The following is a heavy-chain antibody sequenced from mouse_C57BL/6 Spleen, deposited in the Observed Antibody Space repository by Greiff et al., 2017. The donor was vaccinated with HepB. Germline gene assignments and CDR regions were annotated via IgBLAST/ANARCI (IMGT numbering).Heavy chain of an antibody. V-gene: IGHV1-69*01. CDR2: IDPSDSYT. Sequence: VQLQQPGAELVMPGASVKLSCKASGYTFTSYWMHWVKQRPGQGLEWIGEIDPSDSYTKYNQKFKGKSTLTVDKSSSTAYMQLSSLTSEDSAVYYCARRPTRGLVFYFDYWGQGTTLTVSS. CDR1: GYTFTSYW. CDR3: ARRPTRGLVFYFDY. J-gene: IGHJ2*01. D-gene: IGHD2-10*01.